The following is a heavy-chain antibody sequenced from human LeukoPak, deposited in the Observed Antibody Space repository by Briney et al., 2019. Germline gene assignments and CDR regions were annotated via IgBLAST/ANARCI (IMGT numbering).Heavy chain of an antibody. CDR1: VYTFTSYG. Sequence: ASVKVSCKASVYTFTSYGISWVRQAPGQGLEWMGWISAYNGNTNYAQKLHGRVTMTTYRYTSKDYMDLRSLRSDATVVYSCPREPWILQNDGVFDIWGQGIMVTVSS. CDR2: ISAYNGNT. CDR3: PREPWILQNDGVFDI. J-gene: IGHJ3*02. V-gene: IGHV1-18*01. D-gene: IGHD2-2*03.